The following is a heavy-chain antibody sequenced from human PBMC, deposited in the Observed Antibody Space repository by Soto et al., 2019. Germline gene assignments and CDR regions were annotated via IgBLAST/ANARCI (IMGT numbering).Heavy chain of an antibody. Sequence: ASVKVSCKVSGYTLSELSMHWVRQAPGKGLEWMGGFDPEDGETIYAQKFQGRVTMTEDTSTDTAYMELSSLRSEDTAAYYCATDPRLDSQSSFDPWGQGTLVTVSS. D-gene: IGHD3-3*01. CDR3: ATDPRLDSQSSFDP. J-gene: IGHJ5*02. CDR2: FDPEDGET. V-gene: IGHV1-24*01. CDR1: GYTLSELS.